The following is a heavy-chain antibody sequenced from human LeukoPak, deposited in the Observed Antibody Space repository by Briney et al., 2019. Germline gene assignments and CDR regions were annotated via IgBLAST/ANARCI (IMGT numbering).Heavy chain of an antibody. V-gene: IGHV3-21*01. CDR3: ARAAGIVGATPGY. Sequence: SGGSLRLSCAASGFTFSSYSMNWVRQAPGKGLEWVSSTSSSSSYIYYADSVKGRFTISRDNAKNSLYLQMNSLRAEDTAVYYCARAAGIVGATPGYWGQGTLVTVSS. D-gene: IGHD1-26*01. CDR2: TSSSSSYI. J-gene: IGHJ4*02. CDR1: GFTFSSYS.